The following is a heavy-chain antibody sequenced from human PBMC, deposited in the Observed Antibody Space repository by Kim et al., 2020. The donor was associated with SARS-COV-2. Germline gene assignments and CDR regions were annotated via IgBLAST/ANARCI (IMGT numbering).Heavy chain of an antibody. V-gene: IGHV3-7*01. CDR3: ARDCERSGGTD. J-gene: IGHJ4*02. D-gene: IGHD2-15*01. CDR2: IKQDGSEK. CDR1: GLTFTNYW. Sequence: GGSLRLSCAVSGLTFTNYWMSWVRQAPGKGLEWVASIKQDGSEKYYVDSVKGRFTISRDNAKNSLYLQMDSLRAEDTAVYYCARDCERSGGTDWGQGTLVTVSS.